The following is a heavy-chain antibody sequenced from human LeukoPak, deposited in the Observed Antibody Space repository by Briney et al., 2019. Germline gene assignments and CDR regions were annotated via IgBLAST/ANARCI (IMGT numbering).Heavy chain of an antibody. V-gene: IGHV1-69*13. D-gene: IGHD6-13*01. CDR3: ASSSSWSNNWFDP. CDR2: IIPIFGTA. CDR1: GGTFSSYA. Sequence: GASVKVSCKASGGTFSSYAISWVRQAPGQGLEWMGGIIPIFGTANYAQKFQGRVTITADESTSTAYMELSSLRSEDTAVYYCASSSSWSNNWFDPWGQGTLVTVSS. J-gene: IGHJ5*02.